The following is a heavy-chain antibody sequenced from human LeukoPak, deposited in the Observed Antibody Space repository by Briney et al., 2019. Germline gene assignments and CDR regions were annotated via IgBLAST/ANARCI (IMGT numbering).Heavy chain of an antibody. V-gene: IGHV4-38-2*02. CDR2: IYHSGST. D-gene: IGHD6-19*01. CDR1: GYSISSGYY. Sequence: PSETLSLTCTVSGYSISSGYYWGWIRQPPGKGLEWIGSIYHSGSTYYNPSLKSRVTISVDTSKNQFSLKLSSVTAADTAVYYCATPGYSSGWDNYWGQGTLVTVSS. CDR3: ATPGYSSGWDNY. J-gene: IGHJ4*02.